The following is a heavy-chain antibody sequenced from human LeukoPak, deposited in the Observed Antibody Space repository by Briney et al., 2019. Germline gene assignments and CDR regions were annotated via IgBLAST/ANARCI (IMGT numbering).Heavy chain of an antibody. CDR1: GGSISSDY. J-gene: IGHJ1*01. CDR2: ISYSGTT. D-gene: IGHD3-10*01. Sequence: PSETLSLTCNVSGGSISSDYWGWIRQPPGKGLEWIGYISYSGTTNYNPSLESRVSMSLDTSKNQFSLKVTSVITADTAVYYCARGGDSGSYPLVEYFQHWGQGTLVTVSS. V-gene: IGHV4-59*01. CDR3: ARGGDSGSYPLVEYFQH.